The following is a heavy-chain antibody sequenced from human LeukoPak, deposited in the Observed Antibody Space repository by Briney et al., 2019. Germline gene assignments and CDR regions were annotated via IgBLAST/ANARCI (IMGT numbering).Heavy chain of an antibody. J-gene: IGHJ4*02. CDR1: GYTFTNYY. Sequence: ASVKVSCKASGYTFTNYYMHWVRQAPGQGLDWMGIINPSGGSTSYAQNFQGRVTMTRDTSTSTVYMELSSLRSEDTAVYYCARVASAAAGKTFDYLGQGTLVTVSS. D-gene: IGHD6-13*01. V-gene: IGHV1-46*01. CDR2: INPSGGST. CDR3: ARVASAAAGKTFDY.